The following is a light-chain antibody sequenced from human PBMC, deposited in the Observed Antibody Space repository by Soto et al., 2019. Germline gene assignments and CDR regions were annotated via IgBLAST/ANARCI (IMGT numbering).Light chain of an antibody. J-gene: IGLJ1*01. V-gene: IGLV1-40*01. CDR1: SSNIGAGYA. Sequence: QSVLTQPPSVSGAPGQRVTISCTGSSSNIGAGYAVHWYRQLPGTAPKLLIYDNRNRPSGVPDRFSGSKSGTSASLAITGLQPEDEADYYCQSYDSSLSGYVFGTGTKVTVL. CDR3: QSYDSSLSGYV. CDR2: DNR.